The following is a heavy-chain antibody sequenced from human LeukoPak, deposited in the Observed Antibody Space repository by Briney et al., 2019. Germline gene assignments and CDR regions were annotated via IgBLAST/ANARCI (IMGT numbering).Heavy chain of an antibody. V-gene: IGHV4-39*01. CDR3: ASKQWVYYYMDV. CDR1: SGSISSSNYY. Sequence: SETLSLTCSVSSGSISSSNYYWGWIRQPPGKGLEWIGSIGYSRSTYYNPSLKSRVTIFVDTSKNQFSLKLSSVTAADTAVYYCASKQWVYYYMDVWGKGTTVTVSS. J-gene: IGHJ6*03. CDR2: IGYSRST. D-gene: IGHD6-19*01.